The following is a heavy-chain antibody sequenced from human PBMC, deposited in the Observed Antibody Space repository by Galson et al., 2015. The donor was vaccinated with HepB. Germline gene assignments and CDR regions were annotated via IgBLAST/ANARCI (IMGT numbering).Heavy chain of an antibody. J-gene: IGHJ4*02. CDR2: IYYSGST. V-gene: IGHV4-39*01. CDR1: GGSISSSIYY. Sequence: ATLSLTCPVSGGSISSSIYYWGWIRPPPGKGLEWIGSIYYSGSTDYNPSLKSRVTISVDTSKNQFSLKMNSVTAADTAVYYCARQWGGYCSGGSCYPITDWGQGTLVTVSS. D-gene: IGHD2-15*01. CDR3: ARQWGGYCSGGSCYPITD.